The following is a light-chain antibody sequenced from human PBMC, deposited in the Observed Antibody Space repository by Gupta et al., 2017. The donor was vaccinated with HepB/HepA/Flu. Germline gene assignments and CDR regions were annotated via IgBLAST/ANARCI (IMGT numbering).Light chain of an antibody. CDR1: ALPTQY. J-gene: IGLJ2*01. V-gene: IGLV3-25*03. Sequence: SYELTQPPSVSVSPGPPARITCSGDALPTQYAYWYQQKPGQAPVLVIFKDSERPSGIPERFSGSSAGTTVTLTISGVQAEDDADYYCQSADSSGTSYVVFGGGTKLTVL. CDR2: KDS. CDR3: QSADSSGTSYVV.